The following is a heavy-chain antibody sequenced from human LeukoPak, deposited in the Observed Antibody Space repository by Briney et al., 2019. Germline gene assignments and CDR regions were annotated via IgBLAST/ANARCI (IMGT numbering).Heavy chain of an antibody. CDR1: GFTFSSYW. J-gene: IGHJ4*02. CDR2: IKGDGSST. CDR3: ARDGYSFGHDFDY. Sequence: GGSLRLSWAAAGFTFSSYWMQWVRHTPGEGLGWVSRIKGDGSSTSYAESMKGRFTISRDNAKNTMYLQMNSLRAEDTAVYYCARDGYSFGHDFDYWGQGTLVTVSS. V-gene: IGHV3-74*01. D-gene: IGHD5-18*01.